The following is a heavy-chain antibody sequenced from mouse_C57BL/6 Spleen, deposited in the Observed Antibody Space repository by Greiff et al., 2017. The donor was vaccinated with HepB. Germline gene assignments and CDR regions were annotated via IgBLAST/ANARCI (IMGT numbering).Heavy chain of an antibody. J-gene: IGHJ4*01. D-gene: IGHD2-5*01. CDR3: ARDRSNYDYYAMDY. V-gene: IGHV5-4*01. CDR2: ISDGGSYT. Sequence: EVQGVESGGGLVKPGGSLKLSCAASGFTFSSYAMSWVRQTPEKRLKWVATISDGGSYTYYPDNVKGRFTLSRDNAKNNLYLQMSHLKSEDTAMYYCARDRSNYDYYAMDYWGQGTSVTVSS. CDR1: GFTFSSYA.